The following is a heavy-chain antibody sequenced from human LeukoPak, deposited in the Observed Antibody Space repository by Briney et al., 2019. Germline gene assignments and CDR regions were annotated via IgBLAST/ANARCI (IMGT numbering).Heavy chain of an antibody. CDR1: GFTFSSYA. CDR2: IIGSGGST. J-gene: IGHJ3*01. V-gene: IGHV3-23*01. D-gene: IGHD3-10*01. CDR3: ARNRYPYYYGSGTGSAFDV. Sequence: GGSLRLSCAASGFTFSSYAMSWVRQAPGKGLEWVSAIIGSGGSTYYADSVKGRFTISRDNSKNTLYLQMNSLRAEDTAVYYCARNRYPYYYGSGTGSAFDVWGQGTMVIVSS.